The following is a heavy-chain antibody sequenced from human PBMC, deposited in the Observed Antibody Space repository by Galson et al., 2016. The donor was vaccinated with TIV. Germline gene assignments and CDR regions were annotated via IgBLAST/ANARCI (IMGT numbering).Heavy chain of an antibody. V-gene: IGHV1-8*01. J-gene: IGHJ5*02. CDR2: INPNTFNT. D-gene: IGHD3-3*02. CDR3: ARSRLGRAVNIFGAVVVAGWFDP. Sequence: SVKVSCKASGYTFTNYYINWVRQAPGKGLEWMGWINPNTFNTGYAQNFRGRLTMTRDTSISTAYMELSSLKSDDTAVYYCARSRLGRAVNIFGAVVVAGWFDPWGQGTLVSVSS. CDR1: GYTFTNYY.